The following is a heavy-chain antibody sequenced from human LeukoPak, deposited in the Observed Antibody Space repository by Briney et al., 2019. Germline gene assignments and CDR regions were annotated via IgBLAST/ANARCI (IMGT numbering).Heavy chain of an antibody. CDR1: GGSVSIGRYQ. D-gene: IGHD6-6*01. V-gene: IGHV4-61*01. CDR2: IQYNGPP. Sequence: SETLSLTCTVSGGSVSIGRYQWSWVRQPPGPGLEWIGDIQYNGPPAYNPSLQNRVIILRDESRNQFSLGLSSVTAADTAVYFCARRKADRPRNYYIDYWGQGILVTVSS. CDR3: ARRKADRPRNYYIDY. J-gene: IGHJ4*02.